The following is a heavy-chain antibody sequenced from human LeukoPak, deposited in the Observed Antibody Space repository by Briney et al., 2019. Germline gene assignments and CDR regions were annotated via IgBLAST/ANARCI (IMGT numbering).Heavy chain of an antibody. CDR1: GFAFSSYA. V-gene: IGHV3-23*01. D-gene: IGHD3-22*01. CDR3: VKGHIDGEGYYYFDY. Sequence: PGGSLRLSCAASGFAFSSYAMNWVRQAPGKGLEWVSSISGSGGRTYYADSVKGRFTISRDNSKNTLYLQMNSPRAEDTAVYYCVKGHIDGEGYYYFDYWGQGTLVTASS. J-gene: IGHJ4*02. CDR2: ISGSGGRT.